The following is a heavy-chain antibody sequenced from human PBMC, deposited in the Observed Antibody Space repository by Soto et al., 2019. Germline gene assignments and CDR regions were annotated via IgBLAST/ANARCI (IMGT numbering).Heavy chain of an antibody. V-gene: IGHV3-64D*06. CDR3: VKGEYYYDSSSYYPFDY. Sequence: PGGSLRLSCSASGFTFSIYAMHWVRQAPGKGLEYVSSISTNGGSTDYADSVKGRFTISRDNSKNTVYLQMSSLRVEDTAVYYCVKGEYYYDSSSYYPFDYWGQGTLVTVSS. D-gene: IGHD3-22*01. CDR2: ISTNGGST. J-gene: IGHJ4*02. CDR1: GFTFSIYA.